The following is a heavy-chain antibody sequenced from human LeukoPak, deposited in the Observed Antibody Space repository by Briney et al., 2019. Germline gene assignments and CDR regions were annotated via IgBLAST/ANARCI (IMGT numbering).Heavy chain of an antibody. CDR3: AKTGGYYDTSDLYRPDVFDI. D-gene: IGHD3-22*01. CDR2: ISGTGGNT. J-gene: IGHJ3*02. Sequence: GGSLRLSCAASGFTFSNFAMSWVRQAPGKGLEWVSAISGTGGNTFYTDSVTGRFTISRDNSKNTLYVQMNSLRAEDMAVYYCAKTGGYYDTSDLYRPDVFDIWGQGTVVTVSS. CDR1: GFTFSNFA. V-gene: IGHV3-23*01.